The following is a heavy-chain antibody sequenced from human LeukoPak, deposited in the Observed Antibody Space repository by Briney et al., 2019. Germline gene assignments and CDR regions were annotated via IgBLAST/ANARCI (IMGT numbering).Heavy chain of an antibody. Sequence: SETLSLTCTVSGGSISSSSCYWGWIRQPPGKGLEWIGSIYYSGSTYYNPSLKSRVTISVDTSKNQFSLKLSSVTAADTAVYYCARHVSCDSSGWYLPDYWGQGTLVTVSS. CDR2: IYYSGST. CDR1: GGSISSSSCY. D-gene: IGHD6-19*01. V-gene: IGHV4-39*01. CDR3: ARHVSCDSSGWYLPDY. J-gene: IGHJ4*02.